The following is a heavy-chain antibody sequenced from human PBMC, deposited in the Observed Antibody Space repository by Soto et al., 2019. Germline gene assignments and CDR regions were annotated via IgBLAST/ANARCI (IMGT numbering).Heavy chain of an antibody. V-gene: IGHV1-18*01. CDR2: ISAYNGNT. J-gene: IGHJ5*02. D-gene: IGHD3-10*01. CDR3: ARDYGSGSYRFDP. Sequence: QVQLVQSGPEVKKPGASVKVSCKASAYTFTSYGITWVRQAPGQGLDWMGWISAYNGNTNYAQKFQGRVXXAXDXXPSTAYMELRSLTSDDTAVYYCARDYGSGSYRFDPWGQGTLVTVSS. CDR1: AYTFTSYG.